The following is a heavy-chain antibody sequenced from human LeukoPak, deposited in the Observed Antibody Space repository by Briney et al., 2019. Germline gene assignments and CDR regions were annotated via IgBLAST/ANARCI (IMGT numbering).Heavy chain of an antibody. J-gene: IGHJ4*02. CDR1: GASISSSTYS. Sequence: VKPSETLSLTCIVSGASISSSTYSWGWIRPPPGKGLEWIGSDSYSGSTYYNPSLTSRVTISVDTSKNQFSLKLSAVTAADTAVYCCARGRVLTVSRALGYWGQGTLVTVSS. D-gene: IGHD2/OR15-2a*01. CDR3: ARGRVLTVSRALGY. V-gene: IGHV4-39*01. CDR2: DSYSGST.